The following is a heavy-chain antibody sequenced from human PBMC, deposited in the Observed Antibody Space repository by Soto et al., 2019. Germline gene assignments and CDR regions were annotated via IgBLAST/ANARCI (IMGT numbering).Heavy chain of an antibody. V-gene: IGHV1-18*01. J-gene: IGHJ6*04. CDR3: ASQFWGGLSHYFGIDV. D-gene: IGHD3-3*01. CDR2: VSIYNGNI. Sequence: SVKVSCKASGSTFPSYGINWVRQAPGQGLEWMGWVSIYNGNINYVQKFQGRVTITADESTSTAYMELSSLRSEDTAVYYCASQFWGGLSHYFGIDVWGEGTTVTAPQ. CDR1: GSTFPSYG.